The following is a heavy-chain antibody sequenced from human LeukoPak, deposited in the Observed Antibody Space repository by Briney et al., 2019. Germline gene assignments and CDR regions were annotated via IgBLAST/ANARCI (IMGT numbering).Heavy chain of an antibody. J-gene: IGHJ4*02. CDR1: GNSISSYY. CDR2: IYYSGST. D-gene: IGHD7-27*01. V-gene: IGHV4-59*08. CDR3: ARAVTGDGALAFDY. Sequence: SETLSLTCTVSGNSISSYYWSWIRQSPGKGLEWIGYIYYSGSTYYNPSLKSRVTISVDTSKNQFSLKLSSVTAADTAVYYCARAVTGDGALAFDYWGQGTLVTVSS.